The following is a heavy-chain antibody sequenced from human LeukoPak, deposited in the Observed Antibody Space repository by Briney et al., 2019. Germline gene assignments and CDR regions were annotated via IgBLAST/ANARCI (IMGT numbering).Heavy chain of an antibody. V-gene: IGHV4-39*01. D-gene: IGHD1-14*01. CDR3: ASGSGYFFDY. CDR1: GASIRRTSCY. CDR2: IYNSGSA. J-gene: IGHJ4*02. Sequence: SETLSLTCTVSGASIRRTSCYWGWIRQPPGKGLEWIGTIYNSGSAYYNPSLKSRVTISVDTSKNQFSLKVSSVTAADTAVYYCASGSGYFFDYWGQGTLVTVSS.